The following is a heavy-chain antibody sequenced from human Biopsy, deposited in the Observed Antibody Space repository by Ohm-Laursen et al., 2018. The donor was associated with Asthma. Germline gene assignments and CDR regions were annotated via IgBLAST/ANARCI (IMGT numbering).Heavy chain of an antibody. Sequence: GTLSLTCAVSGGSMTPTSHYWDWIRQAPGKGLEWIGYISYGGKTSYNPSLKNRVTISRDTSKNQFSLRLTSVTAADTAVYFCARRITIFGVVQKDHGMDAWGQGTTVNVSS. V-gene: IGHV4-39*01. CDR1: GGSMTPTSHY. D-gene: IGHD3-3*01. CDR2: ISYGGKT. J-gene: IGHJ6*02. CDR3: ARRITIFGVVQKDHGMDA.